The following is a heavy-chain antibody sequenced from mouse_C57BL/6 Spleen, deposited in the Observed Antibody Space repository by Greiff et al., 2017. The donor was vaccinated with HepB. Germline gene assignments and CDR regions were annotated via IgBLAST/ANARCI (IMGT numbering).Heavy chain of an antibody. Sequence: DVHLVESGGGLVKPGGSLKLSCAASGFTFSSYAMSWVRQTPEKRLEWVATISDGGSYTYYPDNVKGRFTISRDNAKNNLYLQMSHLKSEDTAMYYCARHGSYWGQGTLVTVSA. V-gene: IGHV5-4*01. CDR2: ISDGGSYT. CDR3: ARHGSY. J-gene: IGHJ3*01. CDR1: GFTFSSYA. D-gene: IGHD1-1*01.